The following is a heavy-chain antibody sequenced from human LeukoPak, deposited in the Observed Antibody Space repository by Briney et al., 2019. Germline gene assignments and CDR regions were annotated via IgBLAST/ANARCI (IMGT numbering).Heavy chain of an antibody. J-gene: IGHJ4*02. V-gene: IGHV3-33*01. CDR3: AREQLWLRDFDY. CDR1: GFTFSSYG. Sequence: QAGGSLRLSCAASGFTFSSYGMHWVRQAPGKGLEWVAVIWYDGSNKYYADSVKGRFTISRDNSKNTLYLQMNSLRAEDTAVYYCAREQLWLRDFDYWGQGTLVTVSS. CDR2: IWYDGSNK. D-gene: IGHD5-18*01.